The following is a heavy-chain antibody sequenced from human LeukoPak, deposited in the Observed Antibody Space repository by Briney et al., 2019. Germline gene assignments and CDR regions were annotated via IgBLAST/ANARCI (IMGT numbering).Heavy chain of an antibody. D-gene: IGHD3-22*01. CDR1: GFTFSSYA. CDR3: AKDRITMIVVVPFYGMDV. J-gene: IGHJ6*02. CDR2: ISYDGRNK. Sequence: GRSLRLSCAASGFTFSSYAMHWVRQAPGKGLEWVAVISYDGRNKYYADSVKGRFAISRDNSKNTVYLQMDSLRAEDTAVYYCAKDRITMIVVVPFYGMDVWGQGTTVTVSS. V-gene: IGHV3-30*09.